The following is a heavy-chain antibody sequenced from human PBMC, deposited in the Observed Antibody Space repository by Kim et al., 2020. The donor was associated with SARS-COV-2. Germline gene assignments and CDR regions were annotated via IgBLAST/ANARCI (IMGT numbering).Heavy chain of an antibody. Sequence: GGSLRLSCAASGFTFSSYGMNWVRQAPGKGLEWVSCISGSGATTYYADSGKGRFTFSRDNSKNTLFLQMNRLRAEDTAVYYCAKERWKYNWNEDDVFDIWGQGTMVTVSS. V-gene: IGHV3-23*01. J-gene: IGHJ3*02. CDR3: AKERWKYNWNEDDVFDI. CDR2: ISGSGATT. D-gene: IGHD1-1*01. CDR1: GFTFSSYG.